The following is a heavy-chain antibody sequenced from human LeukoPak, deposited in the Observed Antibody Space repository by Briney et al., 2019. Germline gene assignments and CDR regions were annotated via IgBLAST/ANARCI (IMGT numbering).Heavy chain of an antibody. Sequence: SETLSLTCAVYGGSFSGYYWSWIRQPPGKGLEWIGEINHSGSTNYNLSLKSRVTISVDTSKNQFSLKLSSVTAADTAVYYCARGRSEDTGWVDYWGQGTLVTVSS. CDR2: INHSGST. V-gene: IGHV4-34*01. D-gene: IGHD2-15*01. CDR3: ARGRSEDTGWVDY. CDR1: GGSFSGYY. J-gene: IGHJ4*02.